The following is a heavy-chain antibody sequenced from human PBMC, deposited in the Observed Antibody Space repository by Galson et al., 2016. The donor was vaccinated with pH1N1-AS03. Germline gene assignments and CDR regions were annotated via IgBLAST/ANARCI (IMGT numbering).Heavy chain of an antibody. J-gene: IGHJ3*01. V-gene: IGHV4-4*02. CDR2: IYHSGST. D-gene: IGHD1-14*01. Sequence: SETLSLTCVVSGGSISSSTWWSWVRQSPRKGLEWIGEIYHSGSTNYNPSLKSRVTMSVDKSKNLFSLKLNSVTAADTAVYYCAAGRTNAFDFWGQGTKVTVSS. CDR1: GGSISSSTW. CDR3: AAGRTNAFDF.